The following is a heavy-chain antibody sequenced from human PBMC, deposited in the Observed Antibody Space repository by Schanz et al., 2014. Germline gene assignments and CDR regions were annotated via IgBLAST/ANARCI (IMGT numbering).Heavy chain of an antibody. CDR2: INTGSNYI. D-gene: IGHD2-15*01. V-gene: IGHV3-11*03. J-gene: IGHJ5*01. CDR1: GFSFSDYY. CDR3: AKTPREYCNYDNCPNWFDS. Sequence: QVHLLESGGGLVEPGGSLRLSCAASGFSFSDYYMSWIRQAPGKGLEWISFINTGSNYINYADSVKGRFTISRDNTKNSLFLQLNSLRADDTAVYYCAKTPREYCNYDNCPNWFDSWGQGTLVTVSS.